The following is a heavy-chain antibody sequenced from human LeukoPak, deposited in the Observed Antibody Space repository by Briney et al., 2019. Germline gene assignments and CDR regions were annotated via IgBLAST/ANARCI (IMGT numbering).Heavy chain of an antibody. CDR3: AREEESTDYFDY. D-gene: IGHD5/OR15-5a*01. J-gene: IGHJ4*02. V-gene: IGHV3-7*01. Sequence: GGSLRLSCAASGFTFSSFWMSWVRQAPGKGLEWVANIKQYGSEKYYVDSVKGRFTTSRDNAKNSLNLQMNSLRAEDTAVYYCAREEESTDYFDYWGQGTLVTVSS. CDR2: IKQYGSEK. CDR1: GFTFSSFW.